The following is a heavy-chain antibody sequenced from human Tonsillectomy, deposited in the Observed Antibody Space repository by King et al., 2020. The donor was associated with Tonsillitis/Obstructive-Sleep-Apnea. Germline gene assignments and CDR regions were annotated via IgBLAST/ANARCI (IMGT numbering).Heavy chain of an antibody. J-gene: IGHJ6*03. CDR3: ARVGGYSNPTLGYYYYYMDV. CDR1: GGSISSSNW. CDR2: IYHSGST. V-gene: IGHV4-4*02. D-gene: IGHD4-11*01. Sequence: VQLQESGPGLVKPSGTLSLTCAVSGGSISSSNWWSWVRQPPGKGLEWIGEIYHSGSTNYNPSLKSRVTISVDKSKNQFSLKLSSVTAADTAVYYCARVGGYSNPTLGYYYYYMDVWGKGTTVTVSS.